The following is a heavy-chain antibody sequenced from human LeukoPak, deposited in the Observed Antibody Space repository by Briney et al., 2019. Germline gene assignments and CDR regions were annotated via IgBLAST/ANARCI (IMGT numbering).Heavy chain of an antibody. CDR1: GGSIGSYY. CDR3: ARHSSDYYGPFDY. J-gene: IGHJ4*02. V-gene: IGHV4-4*07. Sequence: PSETLSLTCTVSGGSIGSYYWSWIRQPAGKGLEWIGRTYTSGSTNYNPSLKSRVTMSVDTSKNQFSLKLSSVTAADTAVYFCARHSSDYYGPFDYWGQGTLVTVSS. CDR2: TYTSGST. D-gene: IGHD6-19*01.